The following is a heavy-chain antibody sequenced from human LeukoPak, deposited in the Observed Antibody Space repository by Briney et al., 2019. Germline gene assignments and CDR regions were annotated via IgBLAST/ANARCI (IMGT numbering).Heavy chain of an antibody. CDR3: ARGAIAAQYYYGMDV. V-gene: IGHV4-31*03. CDR1: GGSISSGGYY. CDR2: IYYSGST. Sequence: PSETLSPTCTVSGGSISSGGYYWSWIRQHPGKGLEWIGYIYYSGSTYYNPSLKGRVTISVDTSKNQFSLKLSSVTAADTAVYYCARGAIAAQYYYGMDVWGQGTTVTVSS. D-gene: IGHD6-6*01. J-gene: IGHJ6*02.